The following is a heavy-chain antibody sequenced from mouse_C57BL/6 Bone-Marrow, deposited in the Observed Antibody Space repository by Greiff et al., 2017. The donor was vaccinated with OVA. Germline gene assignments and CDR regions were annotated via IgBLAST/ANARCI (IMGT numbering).Heavy chain of an antibody. CDR1: GFTFSDYY. Sequence: EVKLVDSGGGLVQPGGSLKLSCAASGFTFSDYYMYWVRQTPEKRLEWVAYISNGGGSTYYPDTVKGRFTISRDNAKNTLYLQMSRLKSEDTAMYYCARQNGSGYFDYWGQGTTLTVSS. CDR2: ISNGGGST. D-gene: IGHD1-1*01. V-gene: IGHV5-12*01. CDR3: ARQNGSGYFDY. J-gene: IGHJ2*01.